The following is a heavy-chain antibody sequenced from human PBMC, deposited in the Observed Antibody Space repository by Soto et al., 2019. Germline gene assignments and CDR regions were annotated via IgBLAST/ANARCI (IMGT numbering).Heavy chain of an antibody. CDR1: GFSVSSNY. V-gene: IGHV3-53*04. Sequence: EVQLVESGGRLVQSGGSLRLSCAASGFSVSSNYMSWVRQAPGKGLEWVSIVYNGGNADYADSVRGRFTISRHSSENTLYLEMSSLRGEDTAVYYCAREKGSRDSFDIWGRGTLVTVSS. J-gene: IGHJ2*01. CDR2: VYNGGNA. CDR3: AREKGSRDSFDI. D-gene: IGHD3-10*01.